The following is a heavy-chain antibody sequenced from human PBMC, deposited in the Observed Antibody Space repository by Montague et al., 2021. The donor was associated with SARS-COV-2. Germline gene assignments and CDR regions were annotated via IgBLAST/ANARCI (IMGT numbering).Heavy chain of an antibody. J-gene: IGHJ6*03. Sequence: SETLSLTCAVHGTSFSGYYRNWIRQPPGKGLEWIGEINHGGSTKYSPSLKSRLTISADTSKNQFSLKLTPVAAADTAVYYCARLRDGVVPSPILGVGPYYSYYYMDVWGRGTTVTVSS. CDR1: GTSFSGYY. CDR2: INHGGST. V-gene: IGHV4-34*01. CDR3: ARLRDGVVPSPILGVGPYYSYYYMDV. D-gene: IGHD3-10*01.